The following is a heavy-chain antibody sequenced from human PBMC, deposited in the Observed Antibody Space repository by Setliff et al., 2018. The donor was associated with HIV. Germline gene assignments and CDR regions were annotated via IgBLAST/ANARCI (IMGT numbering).Heavy chain of an antibody. J-gene: IGHJ6*02. Sequence: SETLSLTCVVSGDSISRSRYYWGWIRQPPGKGLEWIGSFYYSGSTSYNPSLKSRVTISGDTSKNQVSLRLSSVTAADTAMYYCGAFYYNYGMDVWGQGTTVTVSS. CDR2: FYYSGST. CDR1: GDSISRSRYY. CDR3: GAFYYNYGMDV. V-gene: IGHV4-39*01.